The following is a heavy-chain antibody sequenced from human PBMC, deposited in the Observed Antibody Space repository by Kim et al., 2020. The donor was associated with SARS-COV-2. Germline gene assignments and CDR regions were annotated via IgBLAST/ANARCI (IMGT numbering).Heavy chain of an antibody. J-gene: IGHJ4*02. V-gene: IGHV4-59*01. CDR1: GGSISSYY. CDR2: IYYSGST. Sequence: SETLSLTCTVSGGSISSYYWSWIRQPPGKGLEWIGYIYYSGSTNYNPSLKSRVTISVDTSKNQFSLKLSSVTAADTAVYYCARGRGVDILTGYYFDYWGQGTLVTVSS. D-gene: IGHD3-9*01. CDR3: ARGRGVDILTGYYFDY.